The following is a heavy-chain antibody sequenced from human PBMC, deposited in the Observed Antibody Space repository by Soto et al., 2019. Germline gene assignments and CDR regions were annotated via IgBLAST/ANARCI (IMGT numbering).Heavy chain of an antibody. D-gene: IGHD1-26*01. J-gene: IGHJ4*02. CDR2: ISSSSSYI. CDR3: ARDLRYSGSRVGDY. CDR1: GFTFSSYS. V-gene: IGHV3-21*01. Sequence: LRLSCAASGFTFSSYSMNWVRQAPGKGLEWVSSISSSSSYIYYADSVKGRFTISRDNAKNSLYLQMNSLRAEDTAVYYCARDLRYSGSRVGDYWGQGTLVTVSS.